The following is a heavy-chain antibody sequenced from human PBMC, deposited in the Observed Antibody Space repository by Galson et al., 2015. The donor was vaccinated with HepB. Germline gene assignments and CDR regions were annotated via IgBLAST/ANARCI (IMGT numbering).Heavy chain of an antibody. J-gene: IGHJ6*03. Sequence: SVKVSCKASGYTFTGYYMHWVRQAPGQGLEWMGRINPNSGGTNYAQKFQGRVTMTRDTSISTAYMELSRLRSDDTAVYYCAREYHPMAHYYYYYMDVWGKGTTVTVSS. CDR2: INPNSGGT. CDR3: AREYHPMAHYYYYYMDV. D-gene: IGHD5-24*01. CDR1: GYTFTGYY. V-gene: IGHV1-2*06.